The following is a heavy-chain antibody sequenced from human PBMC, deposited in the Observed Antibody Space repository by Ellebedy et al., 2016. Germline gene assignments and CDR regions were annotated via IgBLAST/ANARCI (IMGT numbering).Heavy chain of an antibody. Sequence: RGSLRLSCAASGFTFSNAWMNWVRQAPGKGLEWVGRIKSKTDGGAADYAAPVKGRFTISRDDSKNTLYLQMNSLKTEDTAVYFCTTVYRYNYGSVWGQGTLVTVSS. D-gene: IGHD5-18*01. CDR1: GFTFSNAW. CDR2: IKSKTDGGAA. V-gene: IGHV3-15*01. J-gene: IGHJ4*02. CDR3: TTVYRYNYGSV.